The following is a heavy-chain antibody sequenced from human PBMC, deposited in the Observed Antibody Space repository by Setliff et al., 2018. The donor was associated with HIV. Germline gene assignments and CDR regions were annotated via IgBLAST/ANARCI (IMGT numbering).Heavy chain of an antibody. CDR1: GYTFTSYY. J-gene: IGHJ6*02. CDR2: INPSGGST. V-gene: IGHV1-46*01. Sequence: ASVKVSCKASGYTFTSYYMHWVRQAPGQGLEWMGIINPSGGSTSYAQKFQGRVAMTRDTSTGTVYMELSSLKSEDTAVYYCARNFGLSPSGKYYYYYGMDIWGQGTTVTVSS. CDR3: ARNFGLSPSGKYYYYYGMDI. D-gene: IGHD3-10*01.